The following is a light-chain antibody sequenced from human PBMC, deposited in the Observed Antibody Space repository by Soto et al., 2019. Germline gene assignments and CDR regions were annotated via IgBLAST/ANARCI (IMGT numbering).Light chain of an antibody. CDR2: GAS. CDR3: QQFDTSPYT. V-gene: IGKV3-20*01. CDR1: QSVSRY. J-gene: IGKJ2*01. Sequence: VFTQSPGTLSLSPGERATLSCRASQSVSRYLVWYQQKPGQAPRLLIYGASSRASGIPDRFSGSGSGTDFTLTINRLGPEDSAVYYCQQFDTSPYTFGQGTKLEIK.